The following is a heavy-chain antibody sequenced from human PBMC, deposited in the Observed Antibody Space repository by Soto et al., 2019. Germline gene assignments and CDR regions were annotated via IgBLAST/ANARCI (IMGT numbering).Heavy chain of an antibody. CDR2: IYYSGST. Sequence: SETLSLTCTVSGGSISSGDYYWSWIRQPPGKGLEWIGYIYYSGSTYYNPSLKSRVTISVDTSKNQFSLKPSSVTAADTAVYYCARHALLGYCSSTSCRQYNWFDPWGQGTLVTVSS. V-gene: IGHV4-30-4*01. CDR3: ARHALLGYCSSTSCRQYNWFDP. CDR1: GGSISSGDYY. D-gene: IGHD2-2*01. J-gene: IGHJ5*02.